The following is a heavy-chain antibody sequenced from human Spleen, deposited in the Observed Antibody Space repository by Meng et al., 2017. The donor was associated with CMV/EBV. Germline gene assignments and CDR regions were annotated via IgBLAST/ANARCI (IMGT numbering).Heavy chain of an antibody. CDR2: IIPIFDTA. V-gene: IGHV1-69*05. CDR1: GDTFNNHA. CDR3: ATAVGTALADFDY. Sequence: SVKVSCKASGDTFNNHAISWLRQAPGQGLEWVGGIIPIFDTANYAQKFQGRVTITTDKSTSTAYMELSSLTSEDTAVYYCATAVGTALADFDYWGQGTLVTVSS. D-gene: IGHD5-18*01. J-gene: IGHJ4*02.